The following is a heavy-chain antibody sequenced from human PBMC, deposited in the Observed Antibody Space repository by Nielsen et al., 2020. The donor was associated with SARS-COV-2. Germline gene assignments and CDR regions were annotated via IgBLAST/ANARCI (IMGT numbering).Heavy chain of an antibody. J-gene: IGHJ4*02. CDR3: ARERNYYDSSGQENCFDY. CDR2: IIPILGIA. V-gene: IGHV1-69*04. Sequence: WVRQAPGQGLEWMGRIIPILGIANYAQKFQGRVTITADKSTSTAYMELSSLRSEDTAVYYCARERNYYDSSGQENCFDYWGQGTLVTVSS. D-gene: IGHD3-22*01.